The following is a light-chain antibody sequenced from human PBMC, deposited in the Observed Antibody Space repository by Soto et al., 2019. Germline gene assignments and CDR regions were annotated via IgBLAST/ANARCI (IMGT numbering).Light chain of an antibody. CDR2: AAS. Sequence: EIRMTQSPSTLSASVGDRVAITCRASQSIRSWLAWYQQKPGRAPKLLISAASSLDSGVPSRFSGSGSGTEFTLTISSLQPDDFATFYCQQYNSYPWTFGQGTKVQIK. CDR3: QQYNSYPWT. CDR1: QSIRSW. J-gene: IGKJ1*01. V-gene: IGKV1-5*01.